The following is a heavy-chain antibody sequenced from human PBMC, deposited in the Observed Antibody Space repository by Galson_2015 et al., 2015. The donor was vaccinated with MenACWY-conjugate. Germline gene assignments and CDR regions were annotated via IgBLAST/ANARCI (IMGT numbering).Heavy chain of an antibody. CDR1: GYTFTNYA. CDR2: INAGNGNT. J-gene: IGHJ6*02. CDR3: ASNYGSVSYYKKTDYYFYYGMDV. Sequence: SVKVSCKASGYTFTNYAMHWVRQAPGQRLEWMAWINAGNGNTKYSQKFQGRVTITRDTSASTAYMELSSLRSEDTAVYYCASNYGSVSYYKKTDYYFYYGMDVWGQGTTVTVSS. V-gene: IGHV1-3*01. D-gene: IGHD3-10*01.